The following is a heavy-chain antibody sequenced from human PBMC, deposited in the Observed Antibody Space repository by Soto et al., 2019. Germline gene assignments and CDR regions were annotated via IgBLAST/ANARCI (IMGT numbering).Heavy chain of an antibody. D-gene: IGHD4-4*01. Sequence: QVQLVESGGGVVQPGRSLRLSCAASGFTFSYYGMHWVRQAPGKGLEWVALIWYEGDNKYYEDSVKGRFTISRDNSKNTRYLQMNRLRPKDTAVYYCARRLTTNQGYSDGMDVWGQGTTVTVS. J-gene: IGHJ6*02. CDR1: GFTFSYYG. CDR3: ARRLTTNQGYSDGMDV. CDR2: IWYEGDNK. V-gene: IGHV3-33*01.